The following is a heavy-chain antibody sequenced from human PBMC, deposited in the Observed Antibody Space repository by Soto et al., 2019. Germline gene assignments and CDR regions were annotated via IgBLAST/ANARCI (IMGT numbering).Heavy chain of an antibody. D-gene: IGHD3-16*01. CDR3: ATVPTGERVYYFYRMDV. Sequence: GASVKVSCKVSGYTLTELSMHWVRQAPGKGLEWMGGFDPEDGGTIYAQKSQGRVTMTEDTSTDAAYMELSSLRSEDSVVYYCATVPTGERVYYFYRMDVWGQRTTVT. CDR2: FDPEDGGT. J-gene: IGHJ6*02. CDR1: GYTLTELS. V-gene: IGHV1-24*01.